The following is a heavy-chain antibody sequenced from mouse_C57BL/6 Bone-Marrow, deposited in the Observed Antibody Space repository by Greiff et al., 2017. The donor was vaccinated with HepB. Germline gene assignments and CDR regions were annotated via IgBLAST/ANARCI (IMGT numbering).Heavy chain of an antibody. D-gene: IGHD1-1*01. CDR2: IWRGGST. CDR1: GFSLTSYG. CDR3: AKSFYYYGSSYFDY. V-gene: IGHV2-5*01. J-gene: IGHJ2*01. Sequence: VKLQESGPGLVQPSQRLSITCTVSGFSLTSYGVHWVRQSPGKGLEWLGVIWRGGSTDYNAAFMSRLSITKDNSKSQVFFKMNSLQADDTAIYYCAKSFYYYGSSYFDYWGQGTTLTVSS.